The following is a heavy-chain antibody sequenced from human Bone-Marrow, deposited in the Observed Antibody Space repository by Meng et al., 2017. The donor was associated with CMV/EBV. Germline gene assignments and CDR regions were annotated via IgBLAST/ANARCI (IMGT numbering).Heavy chain of an antibody. V-gene: IGHV1-18*01. CDR2: ISAYNGNT. J-gene: IGHJ6*02. CDR1: GYTFTSYG. CDR3: ARYCSSTSCYLYYYYGMDV. D-gene: IGHD2-2*01. Sequence: ASVKVSCKASGYTFTSYGISWVRQAPGQGLEWMGWISAYNGNTNYAQKLQGRVTMTTDTSTSTAYMELRSLRSDDTAVYYCARYCSSTSCYLYYYYGMDVCGQGTTVTVSS.